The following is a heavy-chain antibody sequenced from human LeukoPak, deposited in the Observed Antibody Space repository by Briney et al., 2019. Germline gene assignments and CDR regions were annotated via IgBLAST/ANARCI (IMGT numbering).Heavy chain of an antibody. J-gene: IGHJ4*02. CDR2: IIPIFGTE. D-gene: IGHD2-15*01. Sequence: SVKVSCKASGGTFSSYAISWVRQAPGQGLEWMGGIIPIFGTENYAQKFQGRVTITADESTSTAYMELSSLRSEDTAVYYCARSSSPRLHFDYWGQGTLVTVSS. CDR3: ARSSSPRLHFDY. V-gene: IGHV1-69*01. CDR1: GGTFSSYA.